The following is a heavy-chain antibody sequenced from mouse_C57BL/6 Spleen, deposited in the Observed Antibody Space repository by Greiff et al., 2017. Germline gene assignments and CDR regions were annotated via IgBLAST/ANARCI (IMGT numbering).Heavy chain of an antibody. J-gene: IGHJ4*01. D-gene: IGHD2-2*01. CDR2: IYPGDGDT. Sequence: QVQLQQSGAELVKPGASVKISCKASGYAFSSYCMNWVKQRPGKGLERIGQIYPGDGDTNYNGKFKGKATLTADKSSSTAYMQHGGQASEDAAVYCCAKSYGYGAIDYWGQGTSVTVAS. CDR1: GYAFSSYC. CDR3: AKSYGYGAIDY. V-gene: IGHV1-80*01.